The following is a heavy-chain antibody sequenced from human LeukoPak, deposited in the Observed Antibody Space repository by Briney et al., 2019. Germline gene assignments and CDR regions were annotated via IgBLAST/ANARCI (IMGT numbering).Heavy chain of an antibody. CDR1: GYTFTGYY. D-gene: IGHD2-21*01. J-gene: IGHJ6*03. CDR3: ARVVMKAFYYYYMDV. V-gene: IGHV1-2*02. CDR2: INPNSGGT. Sequence: ASVKVSCKASGYTFTGYYMHWVRQAPGQGLEWMGWINPNSGGTNYAQKFQGRVTMTRDTSISTAYMELSRLRSEDTAVYFCARVVMKAFYYYYMDVWGKGTTIIISS.